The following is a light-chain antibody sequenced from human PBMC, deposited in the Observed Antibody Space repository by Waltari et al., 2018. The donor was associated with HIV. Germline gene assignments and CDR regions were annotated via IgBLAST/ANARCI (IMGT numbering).Light chain of an antibody. Sequence: SSELTQDPAVSVALGQTVKITCQGDNLRTYYESWYQQQPGQAPVLVSYGKNRRPSGVPDRFSSSDSRNKAFLTITGAQAEEEAEYYCKTRDRSGNLYVFGTGPRSPS. V-gene: IGLV3-19*01. J-gene: IGLJ1*01. CDR3: KTRDRSGNLYV. CDR2: GKN. CDR1: NLRTYY.